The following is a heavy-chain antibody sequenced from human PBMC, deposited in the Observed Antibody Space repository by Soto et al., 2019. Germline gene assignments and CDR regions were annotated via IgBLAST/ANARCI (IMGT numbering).Heavy chain of an antibody. CDR3: ARAAYDSSGYYYSEHDY. V-gene: IGHV1-46*01. CDR1: GYTFTSYY. Sequence: QVQLVQSGAEVKKPGASVKVSCKASGYTFTSYYMHWVRQAPGQGLEWMGIINPSGGSTSYAQKCQGRVTMTRDTSTSTVYMELSSLRSEDTAVYYCARAAYDSSGYYYSEHDYWGQGTLVTVSS. J-gene: IGHJ4*02. CDR2: INPSGGST. D-gene: IGHD3-22*01.